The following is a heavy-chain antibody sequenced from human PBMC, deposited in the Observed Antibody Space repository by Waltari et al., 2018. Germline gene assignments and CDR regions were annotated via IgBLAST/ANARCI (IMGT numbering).Heavy chain of an antibody. J-gene: IGHJ4*02. V-gene: IGHV3-21*01. CDR3: ARETDSSGWESFDY. CDR1: GFTFSSYP. D-gene: IGHD6-19*01. Sequence: EVQLVESGGGLFKPGWSLSLAWSASGFTFSSYPLNWVHQAPGKGLEWVSSISSSSSYIYYADSVKGRFTISRDNAKNSLYLQMNSLRAEDTAVYYCARETDSSGWESFDYWGQGTLVTVSS. CDR2: ISSSSSYI.